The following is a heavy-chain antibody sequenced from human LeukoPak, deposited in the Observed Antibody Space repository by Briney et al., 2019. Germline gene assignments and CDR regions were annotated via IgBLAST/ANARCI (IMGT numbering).Heavy chain of an antibody. CDR3: AKVGPEYYYYMDV. Sequence: GGSLRLSCAASGFTFSDAWLTWVRQAPGKGLEWVGRIKRKTDGGTAHYAAPVKGRFTISRDDSETTLYLQMNSLRAEDTAVYYCAKVGPEYYYYMDVWGKGTTVTVSS. V-gene: IGHV3-15*01. D-gene: IGHD1-14*01. J-gene: IGHJ6*03. CDR1: GFTFSDAW. CDR2: IKRKTDGGTA.